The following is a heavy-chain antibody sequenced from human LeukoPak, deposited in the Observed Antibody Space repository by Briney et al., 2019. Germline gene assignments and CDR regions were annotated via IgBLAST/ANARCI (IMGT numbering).Heavy chain of an antibody. V-gene: IGHV3-30-3*01. CDR1: GFTFSSYA. D-gene: IGHD3-22*01. J-gene: IGHJ4*02. Sequence: PGGSLRLSCAASGFTFSSYAMSWVRQAPGKGLEWVAVISYDGSNKYYADSVKGRFTISRDNSKNTLYVQMNSLRAEDTAVYYCARSQTYYYDSSASHWGQGTLVTVSS. CDR2: ISYDGSNK. CDR3: ARSQTYYYDSSASH.